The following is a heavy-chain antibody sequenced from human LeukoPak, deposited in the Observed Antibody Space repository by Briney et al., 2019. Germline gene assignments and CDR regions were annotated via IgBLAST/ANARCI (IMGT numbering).Heavy chain of an antibody. CDR3: ARWGTRIAAAGTGPAEYFQH. J-gene: IGHJ1*01. D-gene: IGHD6-13*01. V-gene: IGHV3-33*01. CDR1: GFTFSSYG. CDR2: IWYDGSNK. Sequence: PGGSLRLSCAASGFTFSSYGMHWVRQAPGKGLEWVAVIWYDGSNKYYADSVKGRFTISRDNSKNTLYLQMNSPRAEDTAVYYCARWGTRIAAAGTGPAEYFQHWGQGTLVTVSS.